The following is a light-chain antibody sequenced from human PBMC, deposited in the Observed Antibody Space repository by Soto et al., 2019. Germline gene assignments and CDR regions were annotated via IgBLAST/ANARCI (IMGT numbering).Light chain of an antibody. J-gene: IGKJ3*01. CDR2: GAS. CDR1: QSVSSSD. V-gene: IGKV3-20*01. CDR3: QQWFT. Sequence: EIVLTQSPGTLSLSPGERATLSCRASQSVSSSDLAWYQQKPGQAPRLLIYGASSRATDIPDRFSGSGSGTDFTLTISRLEPEDFAVYYCQQWFTFGPGTKVDIK.